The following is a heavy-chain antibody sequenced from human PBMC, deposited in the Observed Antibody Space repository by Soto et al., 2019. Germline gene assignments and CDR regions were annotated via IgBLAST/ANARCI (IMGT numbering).Heavy chain of an antibody. CDR3: ARAMVRGDVCGMDV. D-gene: IGHD3-10*01. CDR1: GFTFSNAW. Sequence: PGGSLRLSCAASGFTFSNAWMSWVRQAPGKGLEWVGRIKSKTDGGTTDYAAPVKGRFTIPRDDSKNTLYLQMNSLRAEDTAVYYCARAMVRGDVCGMDVWGQGTTVTVSS. V-gene: IGHV3-15*01. CDR2: IKSKTDGGTT. J-gene: IGHJ6*02.